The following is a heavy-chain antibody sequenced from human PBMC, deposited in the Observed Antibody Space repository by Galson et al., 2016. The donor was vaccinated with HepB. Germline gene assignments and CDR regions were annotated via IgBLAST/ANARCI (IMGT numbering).Heavy chain of an antibody. CDR2: IYNGGGS. D-gene: IGHD6-6*01. J-gene: IGHJ6*02. V-gene: IGHV3-53*01. Sequence: SLRLSCAASGFSVTTTYMNWVRRAPGKGLEWVSIIYNGGGSFYADSVKGRFTVSRDDSHVYLQMNSLRAEDTAIYYCARARDNTREYHSLDVWGQGTTVTVAS. CDR3: ARARDNTREYHSLDV. CDR1: GFSVTTTY.